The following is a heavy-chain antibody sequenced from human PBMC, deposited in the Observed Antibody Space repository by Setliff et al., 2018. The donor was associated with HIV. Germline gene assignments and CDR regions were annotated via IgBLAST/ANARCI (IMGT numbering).Heavy chain of an antibody. V-gene: IGHV3-7*01. CDR1: RFDFNNYW. Sequence: PGGSLRLSCAASRFDFNNYWMCWVRQAPGKGLEWVANIGQDGSEKNYVDSVKGRFTISRDNAKNSMDLQMNSLRAEDTAVYYCARDRGYPDSFNIWGQGTVVTVSS. J-gene: IGHJ3*02. D-gene: IGHD3-10*01. CDR3: ARDRGYPDSFNI. CDR2: IGQDGSEK.